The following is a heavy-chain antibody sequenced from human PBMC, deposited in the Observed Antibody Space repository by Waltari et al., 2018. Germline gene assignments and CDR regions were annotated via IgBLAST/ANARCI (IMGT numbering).Heavy chain of an antibody. D-gene: IGHD3-10*01. CDR1: GFTFSNAW. CDR2: IKSKTDGGTT. V-gene: IGHV3-15*07. CDR3: TTDPPYYGSGSYYPRAADY. J-gene: IGHJ4*01. Sequence: EVQLVESGGGLVKPGGSLRLSCAASGFTFSNAWMTWVRQAPGQGLVWVGRIKSKTDGGTTDYAAPVKGRFTISRDDSKNTLYLQMNSLKTEDTAVYYCTTDPPYYGSGSYYPRAADYWGQEPWSPSPQ.